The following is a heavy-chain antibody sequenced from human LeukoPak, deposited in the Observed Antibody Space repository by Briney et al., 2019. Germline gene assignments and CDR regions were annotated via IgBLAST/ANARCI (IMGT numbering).Heavy chain of an antibody. CDR2: IYHSGST. CDR1: GGSISSGGYS. CDR3: ASGMGIAAAGTDAFDI. V-gene: IGHV4-30-2*02. Sequence: SETLSLTCAVSGGSISSGGYSWSWIRQPPGKGLEWIGYIYHSGSTYYNPSLKSRVTISVDRSKNQFSLKLSSVTAADTAVYYCASGMGIAAAGTDAFDIWGQGTMVTVSS. J-gene: IGHJ3*02. D-gene: IGHD6-13*01.